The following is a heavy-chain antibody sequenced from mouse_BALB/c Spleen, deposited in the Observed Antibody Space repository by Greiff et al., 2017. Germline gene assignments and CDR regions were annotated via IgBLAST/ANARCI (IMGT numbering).Heavy chain of an antibody. V-gene: IGHV1-7*01. D-gene: IGHD2-10*02. CDR1: GYTFTSYW. CDR2: INPSTGYT. Sequence: VQLQQSGAELAKPGASVKMSCKASGYTFTSYWMHWVKQRPGQGLEWIGYINPSTGYTEYNQKFKDKATLTADKSSSTAYMQLSSLTSEDSAVHYCARSYGQRWFAYWGQGTLVTVSA. CDR3: ARSYGQRWFAY. J-gene: IGHJ3*01.